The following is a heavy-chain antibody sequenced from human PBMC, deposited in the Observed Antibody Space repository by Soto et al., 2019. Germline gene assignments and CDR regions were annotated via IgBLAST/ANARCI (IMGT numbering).Heavy chain of an antibody. V-gene: IGHV5-10-1*01. CDR3: ASIPHGYASGSYYGFDY. J-gene: IGHJ4*02. CDR2: IDPSDSYT. D-gene: IGHD3-10*01. Sequence: EVQLVQSGAEVKKPGESLRISCKGSGYSFTSYWISWVRQMPGKGLEWMGRIDPSDSYTNYSPSFQGHVTISADKSISTAYLQWSSLKASDTAMYYCASIPHGYASGSYYGFDYWGQGTLVTVSS. CDR1: GYSFTSYW.